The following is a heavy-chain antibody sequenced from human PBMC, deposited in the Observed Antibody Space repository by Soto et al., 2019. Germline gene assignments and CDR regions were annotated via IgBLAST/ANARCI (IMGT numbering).Heavy chain of an antibody. V-gene: IGHV4-59*08. J-gene: IGHJ4*02. Sequence: TSETLSLTCTVSGGSISSYYWSWIRQPPGKGLEWIGYIYYSGSTNYNPSLKSRVTISVDTSKNQFSLKLSSVTAADTAVYYCARHVIGHFDYWGQGTLVTVSS. CDR3: ARHVIGHFDY. CDR1: GGSISSYY. CDR2: IYYSGST.